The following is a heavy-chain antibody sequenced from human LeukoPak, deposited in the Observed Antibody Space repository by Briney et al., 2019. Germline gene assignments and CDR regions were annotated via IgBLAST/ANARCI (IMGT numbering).Heavy chain of an antibody. J-gene: IGHJ4*02. CDR2: IIPIFGTA. CDR1: GATFIGYA. CDR3: ARGTDYYGSGSYSD. V-gene: IGHV1-69*05. D-gene: IGHD3-10*01. Sequence: SVKVSCKAPGATFIGYAISWVRQAPGQGLEWMGGIIPIFGTANYPQMFQGRVTITTDESTSTAYMELSSLRSEDTAVYFCARGTDYYGSGSYSDWGQGTLVTVSS.